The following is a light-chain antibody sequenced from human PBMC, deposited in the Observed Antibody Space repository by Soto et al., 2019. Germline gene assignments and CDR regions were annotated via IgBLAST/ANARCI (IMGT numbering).Light chain of an antibody. J-gene: IGLJ1*01. CDR1: SSDVGGYNY. CDR2: DVS. Sequence: QSALTQPASVSGSPGQSITISCTGTSSDVGGYNYVSWYQQHPGKAPTLMIYDVSNRPSGVSNRFSGSKSGNTASLTISGLQAEDEADYYCSSYTSSSTLFGTGTKVTVL. CDR3: SSYTSSSTL. V-gene: IGLV2-14*01.